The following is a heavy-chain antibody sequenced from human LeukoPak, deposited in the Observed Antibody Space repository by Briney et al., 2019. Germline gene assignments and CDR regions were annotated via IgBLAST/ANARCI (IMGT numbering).Heavy chain of an antibody. CDR1: GFTFSSYS. CDR2: ISSSSSYI. V-gene: IGHV3-21*01. Sequence: GGSLRLSCAASGFTFSSYSMNWVRQAPGKGLEWVSSISSSSSYIYYADSVKGRFTISRDNAKNSLYLQMNSLRAEDTAVYYCARGRDGYKIERGTFDYWGQGTLVTVSS. CDR3: ARGRDGYKIERGTFDY. D-gene: IGHD5-24*01. J-gene: IGHJ4*02.